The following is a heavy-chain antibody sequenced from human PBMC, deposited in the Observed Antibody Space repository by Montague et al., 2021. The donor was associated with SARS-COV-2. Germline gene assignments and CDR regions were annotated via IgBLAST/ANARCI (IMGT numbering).Heavy chain of an antibody. V-gene: IGHV4-4*02. CDR3: ARFTSTGSGSYYIFDY. J-gene: IGHJ4*02. CDR2: IYHDGST. Sequence: SETLSLTCTVSGGGSISSSHWWSWVRRPPGKGLEWIGEIYHDGSTNYNPSLKSRLTISVDKSKNQFSLKLSSVTAADTAVYYGARFTSTGSGSYYIFDYWGQGTLVTVSS. CDR1: GGGSISSSHW. D-gene: IGHD1-26*01.